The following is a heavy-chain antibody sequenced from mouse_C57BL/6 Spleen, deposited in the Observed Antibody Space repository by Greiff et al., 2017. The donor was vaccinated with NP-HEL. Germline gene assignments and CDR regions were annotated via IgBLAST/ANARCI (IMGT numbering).Heavy chain of an antibody. CDR2: IRLKSDNYAT. D-gene: IGHD2-4*01. J-gene: IGHJ3*01. CDR3: TGMITDLGWFAY. V-gene: IGHV6-3*01. CDR1: GFTFSNYW. Sequence: EVKLEESGGGLVQPGGSMKLSCVASGFTFSNYWMNWVRQSPEKGLEWVAQIRLKSDNYATHYAESVKGRFTISRDDSKSSVYLQMNNLRAEDTGIYYCTGMITDLGWFAYWGQGTLVTVSA.